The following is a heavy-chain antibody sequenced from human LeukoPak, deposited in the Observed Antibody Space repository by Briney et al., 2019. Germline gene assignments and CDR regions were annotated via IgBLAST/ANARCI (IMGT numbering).Heavy chain of an antibody. Sequence: GGSLRLSCAASGFTFSSYAMHWVRQAPGEGLEWVAVISYDGTNKYYADSVKGRFTISRDNSKNTLYLQMNSLRAEDTAVYYCARDHPTYGMDVWGQGTTVTVSS. CDR1: GFTFSSYA. V-gene: IGHV3-30-3*01. CDR3: ARDHPTYGMDV. J-gene: IGHJ6*02. CDR2: ISYDGTNK.